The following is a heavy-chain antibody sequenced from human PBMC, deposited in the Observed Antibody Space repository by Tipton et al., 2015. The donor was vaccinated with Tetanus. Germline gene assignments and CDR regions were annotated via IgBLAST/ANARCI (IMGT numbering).Heavy chain of an antibody. CDR2: ISAYNGNT. Sequence: QSGPEVKKSGASVKVSCKASGYTFTSYGISWVRQAPGQGLEWMGWISAYNGNTNYAQKLQGRVTMTTDTSTCTAYMELRSLRSADPGVYYWARDTAAAGAPHSSIDAVDIWGQGTMVTASS. CDR3: ARDTAAAGAPHSSIDAVDI. CDR1: GYTFTSYG. D-gene: IGHD6-25*01. V-gene: IGHV1-18*01. J-gene: IGHJ3*02.